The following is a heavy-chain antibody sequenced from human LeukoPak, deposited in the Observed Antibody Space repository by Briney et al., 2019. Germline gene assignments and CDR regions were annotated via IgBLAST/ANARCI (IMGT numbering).Heavy chain of an antibody. D-gene: IGHD2-2*01. J-gene: IGHJ4*02. V-gene: IGHV3-21*01. CDR1: GFSSSSYS. Sequence: GGSLRLSCAASGFSSSSYSMNWVRLTPGKGLEWVSSISSSSSYIYYADSVKGRFTISRDNAKNSLYLQMNSLRAEDTAVYYCARANPTIDYWGQGTLVTVSS. CDR3: ARANPTIDY. CDR2: ISSSSSYI.